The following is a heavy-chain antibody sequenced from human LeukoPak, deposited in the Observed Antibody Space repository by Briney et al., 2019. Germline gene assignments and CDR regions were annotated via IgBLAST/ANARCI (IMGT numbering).Heavy chain of an antibody. CDR1: GFTFSSYG. V-gene: IGHV3-30*02. Sequence: GGSLRLSCAASGFTFSSYGMHWVRQAPGKGLEWVAFIRYDGSNKYYADSVKGRFTISRDNSKNTLYLQMNSLRAEDTAVYYCAKDRLVGRGYSGYDYFDYWGQGTLVTVSS. CDR3: AKDRLVGRGYSGYDYFDY. D-gene: IGHD5-12*01. CDR2: IRYDGSNK. J-gene: IGHJ4*02.